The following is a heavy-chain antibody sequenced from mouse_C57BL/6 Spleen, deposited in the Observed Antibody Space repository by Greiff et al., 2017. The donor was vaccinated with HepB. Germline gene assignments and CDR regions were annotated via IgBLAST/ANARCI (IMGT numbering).Heavy chain of an antibody. Sequence: EVQLQESGPGLVKPSQSLSLTCSVTGYSITSGYYWNWIRQFPGNKLEWMGYISYDGSNNYNPSLKNRISITRDTSKNQFFLKLNSVTTEDTATYYCAPGGGGYFDVWGTGTTVTVSS. CDR3: APGGGGYFDV. V-gene: IGHV3-6*01. J-gene: IGHJ1*03. CDR1: GYSITSGYY. CDR2: ISYDGSN.